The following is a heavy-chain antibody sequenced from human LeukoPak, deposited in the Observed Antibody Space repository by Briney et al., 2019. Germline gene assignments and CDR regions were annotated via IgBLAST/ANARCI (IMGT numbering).Heavy chain of an antibody. CDR1: GFTFSSYA. D-gene: IGHD6-19*01. CDR3: AIIRIIAVPRLAPDDY. CDR2: ITSSGTGT. J-gene: IGHJ4*02. Sequence: GGSLRLSCAASGFTFSSYAMSWVRQAPGKGLEWASTITSSGTGTHYADSVKGRFTISRDNSKNTLLLQMNSLRAEDTAVYYCAIIRIIAVPRLAPDDYWGQGTLVTVSS. V-gene: IGHV3-23*01.